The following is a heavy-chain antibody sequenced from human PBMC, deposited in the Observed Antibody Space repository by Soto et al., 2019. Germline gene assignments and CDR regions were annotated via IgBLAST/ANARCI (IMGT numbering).Heavy chain of an antibody. CDR3: AREHYDISGYYLRIPNWFDP. CDR1: GGSISNGGYS. D-gene: IGHD3-22*01. J-gene: IGHJ5*02. CDR2: MYHSGST. Sequence: SETLSLTCAVSGGSISNGGYSWSWIRQPPGKGLEWIGYMYHSGSTYYNPSLKSRVTISIDRSKNQFSLKLSSVTAADTAVYYCAREHYDISGYYLRIPNWFDPWGQGTLVTVSS. V-gene: IGHV4-30-2*01.